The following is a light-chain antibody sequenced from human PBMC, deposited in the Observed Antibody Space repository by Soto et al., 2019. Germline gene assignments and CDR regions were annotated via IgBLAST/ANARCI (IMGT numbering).Light chain of an antibody. CDR1: LSVFNNN. CDR2: FAS. Sequence: EIVLTQSPGTLSWSPGKRATRSCRASLSVFNNNLAWYQQKPGQAPRLRMFFASSRATGIPDRCSGSGSGADFPLTISRLEPEDCAIYHCQQYGGSPRTFCEGPKLEIK. J-gene: IGKJ2*01. V-gene: IGKV3-20*01. CDR3: QQYGGSPRT.